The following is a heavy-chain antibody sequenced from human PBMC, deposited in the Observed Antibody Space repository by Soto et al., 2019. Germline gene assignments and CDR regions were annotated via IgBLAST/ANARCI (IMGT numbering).Heavy chain of an antibody. D-gene: IGHD3-3*01. CDR3: ARLYYDFWSGYYTGNYVGY. CDR2: IYPGDSDT. CDR1: GYSFTSYW. J-gene: IGHJ4*02. V-gene: IGHV5-51*01. Sequence: PGESLKISCKGSGYSFTSYWIGWVRQMPGKGLEWMGIIYPGDSDTRYSPSFQGQVTISADKSISTAYLQWSSLKASDTAMYYCARLYYDFWSGYYTGNYVGYWGQGTLVTVSS.